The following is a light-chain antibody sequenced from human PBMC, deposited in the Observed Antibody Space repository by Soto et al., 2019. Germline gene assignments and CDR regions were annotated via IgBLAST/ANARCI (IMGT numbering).Light chain of an antibody. V-gene: IGLV3-1*01. Sequence: SYELTQPPSVSVSPGQTAYITCSGNKLENKFVSWYQQRPGQSPVLVIYRDRERPSGIPERFSASNSGNTATLTISGTQAVDEADYYCQAWDSNPGVVFGGGTQLTVL. CDR2: RDR. CDR1: KLENKF. J-gene: IGLJ2*01. CDR3: QAWDSNPGVV.